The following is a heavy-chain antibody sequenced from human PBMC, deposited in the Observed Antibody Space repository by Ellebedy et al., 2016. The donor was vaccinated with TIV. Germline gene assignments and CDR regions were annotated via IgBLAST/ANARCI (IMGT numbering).Heavy chain of an antibody. CDR3: ARGYCSGGSCGYFDY. D-gene: IGHD2-15*01. V-gene: IGHV4-4*02. J-gene: IGHJ4*02. CDR2: IYHSGST. Sequence: SWVRQAPGKGLEWIGDIYHSGSTNYSPSLKRRVTISVDKSRNQFSLKLTSVTAADTAVYYCARGYCSGGSCGYFDYWGQGTLVTVSS.